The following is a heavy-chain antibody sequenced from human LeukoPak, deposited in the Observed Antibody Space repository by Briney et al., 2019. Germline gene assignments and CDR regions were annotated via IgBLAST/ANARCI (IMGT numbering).Heavy chain of an antibody. CDR3: ARALSGSFSFDI. D-gene: IGHD1-26*01. CDR1: GFTFSSYX. J-gene: IGHJ3*02. Sequence: GGSXXLXXXXXGFTFSSYXMNWVRQAPGRGLEWVSSISSSSSYIYYADSVKGRFTISRENDKNSLYLQMNSLRAEDTAVYYCARALSGSFSFDIWGQGTMVTVSS. V-gene: IGHV3-21*01. CDR2: ISSSSSYI.